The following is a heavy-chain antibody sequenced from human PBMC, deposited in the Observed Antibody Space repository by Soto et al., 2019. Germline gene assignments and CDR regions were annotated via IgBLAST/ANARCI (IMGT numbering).Heavy chain of an antibody. CDR1: GGSFSGYY. V-gene: IGHV4-34*01. CDR3: ARRGDKTYYDILTGYYLDY. J-gene: IGHJ4*02. Sequence: SETLSLTCAVYGGSFSGYYWSWIRQPPGKGLEWIGEINHSGSTNYNPSLKSRVTISVDTSKNQFSLKLSSVTAADTAVYYCARRGDKTYYDILTGYYLDYWGQGTLVTVSS. D-gene: IGHD3-9*01. CDR2: INHSGST.